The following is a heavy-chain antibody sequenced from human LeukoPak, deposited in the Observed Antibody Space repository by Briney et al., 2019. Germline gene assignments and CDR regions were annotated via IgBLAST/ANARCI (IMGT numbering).Heavy chain of an antibody. Sequence: GGSLRLSCAVSGFTVSSKYMNWIRQAPGKGPEWVSVLYTGGTTYYADSVKGRFTISRDNFKNTLSLQVNSLRAEDTAMYYCAKDDDWGRYKHWGQGTLVTVSS. J-gene: IGHJ1*01. V-gene: IGHV3-53*01. CDR3: AKDDDWGRYKH. CDR1: GFTVSSKY. CDR2: LYTGGTT. D-gene: IGHD3-16*01.